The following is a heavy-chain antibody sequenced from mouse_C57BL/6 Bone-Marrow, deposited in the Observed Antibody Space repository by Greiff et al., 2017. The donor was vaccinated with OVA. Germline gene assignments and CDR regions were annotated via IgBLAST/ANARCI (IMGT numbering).Heavy chain of an antibody. D-gene: IGHD2-4*01. CDR3: ARERVYYDYDVFAY. V-gene: IGHV8-8*01. J-gene: IGHJ3*01. CDR1: GFSLSTFGMG. Sequence: QVTLKESGPGILQPSQTLSLTCSFSGFSLSTFGMGVGWIRQPSGKGLEWLAHIWWDDDKYYNPALKSRLTISKDTSKNQVFLKIANVDTADTATYYCARERVYYDYDVFAYWGQGTLVTVSA. CDR2: IWWDDDK.